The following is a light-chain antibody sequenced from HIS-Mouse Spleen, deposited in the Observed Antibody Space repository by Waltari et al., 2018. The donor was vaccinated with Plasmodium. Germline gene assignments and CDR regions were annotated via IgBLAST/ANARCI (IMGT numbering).Light chain of an antibody. CDR3: QQFNNYPSIT. CDR2: DAS. CDR1: QGISSA. J-gene: IGKJ5*01. Sequence: AIQLTQSPSSLSASVGDRVTITCRASQGISSALAWYQQKPGKAPKLLIYDASSLESGVPSRFSGSGSGTDFTFTISSLQPEDFATYYCQQFNNYPSITFGQGTRLEIK. V-gene: IGKV1D-13*01.